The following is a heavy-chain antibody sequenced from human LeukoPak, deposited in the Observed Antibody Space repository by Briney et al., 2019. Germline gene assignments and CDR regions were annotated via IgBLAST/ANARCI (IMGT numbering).Heavy chain of an antibody. CDR2: VLGSGVPT. D-gene: IGHD4-17*01. J-gene: IGHJ3*02. CDR3: AKDPNGDYIGTFDI. Sequence: PGGSLRLSCAASSFTFSSYSMNWVRQAPGKGLEWVATVLGSGVPTYYAESVQGRFTISRDNSKNTLYLQMSSLRAEDTAIYYCAKDPNGDYIGTFDIWGQGTMVIVS. V-gene: IGHV3-23*01. CDR1: SFTFSSYS.